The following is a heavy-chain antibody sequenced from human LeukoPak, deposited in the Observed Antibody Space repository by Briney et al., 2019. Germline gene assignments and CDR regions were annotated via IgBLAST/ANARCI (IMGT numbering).Heavy chain of an antibody. CDR2: ISSSSSYI. V-gene: IGHV3-21*01. D-gene: IGHD1-14*01. CDR3: ARDPGGMVDF. Sequence: PGGSLRLSCAASGFTVSSNYMNWVRQAPGKGLEWVSSISSSSSYIYYADSVKGRFTISRDNAKNSLYLQMNSLRAEDTAVYYCARDPGGMVDFWGQGTLVTVSS. J-gene: IGHJ4*02. CDR1: GFTVSSNY.